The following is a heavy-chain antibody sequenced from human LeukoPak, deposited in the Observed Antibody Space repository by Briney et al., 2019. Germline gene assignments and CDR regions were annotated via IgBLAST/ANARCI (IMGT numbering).Heavy chain of an antibody. V-gene: IGHV4-39*01. Sequence: SETLSLTCSVSGGSISTSPYYWGWIRQPPRKGLEWIGDIYYSGNTYYNPSLKRRVTISVDTSKNQVSLKVTSVTAADTALYYCARRRTYDILTGYPQYYFDYWGQGALVTVSS. CDR2: IYYSGNT. J-gene: IGHJ4*02. CDR3: ARRRTYDILTGYPQYYFDY. CDR1: GGSISTSPYY. D-gene: IGHD3-9*01.